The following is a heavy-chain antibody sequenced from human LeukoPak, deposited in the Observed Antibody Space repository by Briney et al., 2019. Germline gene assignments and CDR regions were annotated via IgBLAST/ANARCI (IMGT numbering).Heavy chain of an antibody. Sequence: GGSLRLSCAASGFTFSSYGMNWVRQAPGKGLEWVSSISSSSSYIYYADSVKGRFTISRDNAKNSLYLQMNSLRAEDTAVYYCVRAVAGEFDYWGQGTLVTVSS. J-gene: IGHJ4*02. V-gene: IGHV3-21*01. D-gene: IGHD6-19*01. CDR3: VRAVAGEFDY. CDR1: GFTFSSYG. CDR2: ISSSSSYI.